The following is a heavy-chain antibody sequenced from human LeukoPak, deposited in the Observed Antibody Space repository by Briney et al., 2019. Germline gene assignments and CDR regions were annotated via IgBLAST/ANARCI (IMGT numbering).Heavy chain of an antibody. CDR1: GGTFSSYA. CDR3: ASDDLGYSSTPGRDY. D-gene: IGHD6-13*01. V-gene: IGHV1-69*04. CDR2: IIPILGIA. Sequence: WASVKVSCKASGGTFSSYAISWVRQAPGQGLEWMGRIIPILGIANYAQKFQGRVTITADKSTSTAYMELSSLRSEDTAVYYCASDDLGYSSTPGRDYWGQGTLVTVSP. J-gene: IGHJ4*02.